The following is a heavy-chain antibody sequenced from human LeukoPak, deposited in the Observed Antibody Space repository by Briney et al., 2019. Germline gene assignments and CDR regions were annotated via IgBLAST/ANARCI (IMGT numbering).Heavy chain of an antibody. CDR2: IYYSGST. D-gene: IGHD6-19*01. J-gene: IGHJ4*02. V-gene: IGHV4-59*01. CDR1: GGSISSYY. Sequence: PSETLSLTCTGSGGSISSYYWSWIRQPPGKGLEWIGYIYYSGSTNYNPSLKSRVTISVDTSKNQFSLKLSSVTAADTAVYYCARGYSSGYFDYWGQGTLVTVSS. CDR3: ARGYSSGYFDY.